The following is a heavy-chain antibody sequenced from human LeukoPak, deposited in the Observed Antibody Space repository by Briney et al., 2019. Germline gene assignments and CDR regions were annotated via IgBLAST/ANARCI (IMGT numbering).Heavy chain of an antibody. J-gene: IGHJ6*03. D-gene: IGHD3-10*01. V-gene: IGHV1-46*01. CDR2: INPSGGST. CDR3: ARGPRITLIRGGQWYYYMDV. Sequence: ASVKVSCKASGYTFTIYYIHWVRQAPGQGLEWLGLINPSGGSTNYAQKFQGRVTMTRDTSTSTVYMELSSLRSEDTAVYYCARGPRITLIRGGQWYYYMDVWGKGTTVTISS. CDR1: GYTFTIYY.